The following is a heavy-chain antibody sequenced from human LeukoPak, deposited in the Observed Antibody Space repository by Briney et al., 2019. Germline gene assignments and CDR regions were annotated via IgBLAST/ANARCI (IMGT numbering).Heavy chain of an antibody. J-gene: IGHJ4*02. V-gene: IGHV1-2*02. D-gene: IGHD6-19*01. CDR2: INPDSGGT. CDR1: GYTFTDYY. CDR3: ARVTEPGSGWYWAY. Sequence: ASVKVSCKASGYTFTDYYMHWVRQAPGQGLEWMGWINPDSGGTNYAQKFQGRVTMTRDTSSSTAYMELSSLRSDHTAVYYCARVTEPGSGWYWAYWGQGTLVTVSS.